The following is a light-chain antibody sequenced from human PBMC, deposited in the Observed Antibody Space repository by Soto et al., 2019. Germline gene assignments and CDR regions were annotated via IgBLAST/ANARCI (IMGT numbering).Light chain of an antibody. V-gene: IGKV1-33*01. J-gene: IGKJ5*01. CDR2: DAC. CDR1: HDISNY. Sequence: EIHVTQSPSSPSASKGDRVTISCQASHDISNYLNWYQQKPGKAPKLLIYDACDFETGVPSSVSGSGTGSDFTITIRGLQHYDISTYQYHRNDNLPITFGQGTRLEIK. CDR3: HRNDNLPIT.